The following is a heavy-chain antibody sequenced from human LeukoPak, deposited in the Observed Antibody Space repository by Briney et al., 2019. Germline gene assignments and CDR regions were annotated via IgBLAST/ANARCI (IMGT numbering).Heavy chain of an antibody. V-gene: IGHV4-59*01. J-gene: IGHJ5*02. D-gene: IGHD3-10*01. CDR1: GGSISSYY. Sequence: SETLSLTCTVSGGSISSYYWSWIRQPPGKELEWIGYIYYSGSTNYNPSLKSRVTISVDTSKNQFSLKLSSVTAADTAVYYCARGVLWFGELPPPNWFDPWGQGTLVTVSS. CDR3: ARGVLWFGELPPPNWFDP. CDR2: IYYSGST.